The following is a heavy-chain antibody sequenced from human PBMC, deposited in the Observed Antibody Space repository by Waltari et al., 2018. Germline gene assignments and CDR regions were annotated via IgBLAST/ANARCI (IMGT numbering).Heavy chain of an antibody. CDR1: GDSVSSNSAA. J-gene: IGHJ4*02. D-gene: IGHD6-19*01. CDR2: TYYRSKWYN. CDR3: ASAPVQWLVAFFDY. Sequence: QVQLRQSGPGLEKPSRTISRTWAISGDSVSSNSAAWNWIRPAPSRGLEWLGRTYYRSKWYNDYAVSMKSRITINPDTSKNQFSLQLNSVTHEDTAVYYCASAPVQWLVAFFDYWGQGALVTVSS. V-gene: IGHV6-1*01.